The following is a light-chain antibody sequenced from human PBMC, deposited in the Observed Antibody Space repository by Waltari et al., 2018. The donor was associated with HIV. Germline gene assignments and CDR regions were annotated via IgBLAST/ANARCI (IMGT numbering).Light chain of an antibody. CDR1: ALTRQY. CDR3: QSADTSGTRV. Sequence: SFELTQPPSVSVSPGQTARITCSGDALTRQYTYWYQQKAGQAPVVVIYKDTERPSGIPERFSGSSSGTTVTLTISGVQAEDEADYYCQSADTSGTRVFASGTKVTVL. J-gene: IGLJ1*01. V-gene: IGLV3-25*03. CDR2: KDT.